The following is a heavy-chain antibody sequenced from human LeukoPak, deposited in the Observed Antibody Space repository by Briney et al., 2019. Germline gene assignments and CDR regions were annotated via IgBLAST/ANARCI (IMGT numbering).Heavy chain of an antibody. CDR1: GFTFSSYS. Sequence: PGGSLRLSCASSGFTFSSYSMNWVRQAPGKGLEWVRSISINSSYIYYPDSVNGRFIISRYNAQCSLHLQMNRPRAEATAVYYCACLTAVAASRPWGKGTLVTVSS. V-gene: IGHV3-21*01. CDR2: ISINSSYI. J-gene: IGHJ5*02. D-gene: IGHD6-19*01. CDR3: ACLTAVAASRP.